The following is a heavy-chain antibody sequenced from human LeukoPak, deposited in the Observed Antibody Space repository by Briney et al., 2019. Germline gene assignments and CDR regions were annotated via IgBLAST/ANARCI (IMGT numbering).Heavy chain of an antibody. Sequence: PSETLSLTCTVSGGSIRSSGGYFWGWIRQPPGKGLEYFATIDSSGNTYYNPSLQSRVTMSVDTSKNQFSLMLSSVTAADTAVYYCAREKEWLHDLDWGQGTLVTVSS. J-gene: IGHJ4*02. CDR2: IDSSGNT. CDR1: GGSIRSSGGYF. CDR3: AREKEWLHDLD. V-gene: IGHV4-39*07. D-gene: IGHD5-18*01.